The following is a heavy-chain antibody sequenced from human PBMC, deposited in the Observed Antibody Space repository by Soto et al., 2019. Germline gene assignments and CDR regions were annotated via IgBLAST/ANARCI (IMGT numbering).Heavy chain of an antibody. D-gene: IGHD4-4*01. CDR1: GFTFSDYA. J-gene: IGHJ4*02. V-gene: IGHV3-23*01. CDR2: ISSSGDHT. Sequence: PGGSLRLSCAASGFTFSDYAMSWVRQAPGKGLDWVSAISSSGDHTFYADSVKGRFTISRDNSKNTLYLQVNSLRAEDMAVYYCAKLLRPGLQFFDFWGQGTLVTVSS. CDR3: AKLLRPGLQFFDF.